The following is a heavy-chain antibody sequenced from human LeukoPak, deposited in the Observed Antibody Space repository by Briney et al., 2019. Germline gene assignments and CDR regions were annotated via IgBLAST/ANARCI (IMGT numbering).Heavy chain of an antibody. J-gene: IGHJ4*02. CDR1: AFTFSSYG. CDR2: IRYDGSNK. CDR3: AKDLRGIAVAEDDY. D-gene: IGHD6-19*01. Sequence: PGGSLRLSCAASAFTFSSYGMHWVRQAPGKGLEWVAFIRYDGSNKYYADSVKGRFTISRDNSKNTLYLQMNSLRAEDTAVYYCAKDLRGIAVAEDDYWGQGTLVTVSS. V-gene: IGHV3-30*02.